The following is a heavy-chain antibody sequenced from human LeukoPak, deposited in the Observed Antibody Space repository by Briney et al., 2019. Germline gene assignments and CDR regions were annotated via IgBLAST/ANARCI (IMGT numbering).Heavy chain of an antibody. D-gene: IGHD3-22*01. CDR2: IYHSGST. J-gene: IGHJ4*02. CDR1: GGSISSGGYS. Sequence: PSETLSLTCAVSGGSISSGGYSWSWIRQPPGKGLEWIGYIYHSGSTYYNPSLKSRVTISVDTSKNQFSLKLSSVTAADTAVYYCARDPSGYFNYWGQGTLATVSS. V-gene: IGHV4-30-2*01. CDR3: ARDPSGYFNY.